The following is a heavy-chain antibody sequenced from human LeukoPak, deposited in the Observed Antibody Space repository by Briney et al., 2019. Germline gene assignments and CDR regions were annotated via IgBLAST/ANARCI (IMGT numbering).Heavy chain of an antibody. Sequence: GGSLRLSCAASGFTFSSYEMNWVRQAPGKGLEWVSYISSSGSTIYYADSVKGRFTISRDNAKNMLYLQMNSLRVEDTAVYYCVRDKDGYNFWGQGTLVSVSS. V-gene: IGHV3-48*03. CDR1: GFTFSSYE. J-gene: IGHJ4*02. CDR3: VRDKDGYNF. D-gene: IGHD5-24*01. CDR2: ISSSGSTI.